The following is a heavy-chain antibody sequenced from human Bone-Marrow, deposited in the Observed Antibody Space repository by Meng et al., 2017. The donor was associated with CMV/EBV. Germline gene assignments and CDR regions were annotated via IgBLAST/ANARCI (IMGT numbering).Heavy chain of an antibody. CDR3: AKVILDNYGIDY. CDR2: ITNTGVNT. CDR1: GLTFSRYA. J-gene: IGHJ4*02. D-gene: IGHD5-18*01. Sequence: CAASGLTFSRYAMSWVRQAPGKGLEWVSTITNTGVNTYSADSVKGRFTISRDNSKNTLFLQMNSLRAEDTAVYYCAKVILDNYGIDYWGQGTLVTVSS. V-gene: IGHV3-23*01.